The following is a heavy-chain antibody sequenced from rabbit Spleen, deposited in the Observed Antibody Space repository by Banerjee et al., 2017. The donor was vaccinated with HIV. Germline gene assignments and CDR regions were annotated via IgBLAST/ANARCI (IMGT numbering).Heavy chain of an antibody. D-gene: IGHD1-1*01. Sequence: QQQLEESGGDLVKPEGSLTLTCTASGFSFSSHLYMCWVRQAPGKGLELIACIYGATGSSAWYANWAKGRFTISKTSSTTVTLQMTSLTAADTATYFCARDLVAVIGWNFNLWGPGTLVTVS. CDR1: GFSFSSHLY. V-gene: IGHV1S45*01. CDR2: IYGATGSSA. CDR3: ARDLVAVIGWNFNL. J-gene: IGHJ4*01.